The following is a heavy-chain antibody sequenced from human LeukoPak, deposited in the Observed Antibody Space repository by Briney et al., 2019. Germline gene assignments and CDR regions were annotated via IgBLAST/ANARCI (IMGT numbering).Heavy chain of an antibody. CDR1: GGSISSGGYS. CDR3: GRVCRLGLQLWFVERKDNWFDP. D-gene: IGHD5-18*01. CDR2: IYHSGST. V-gene: IGHV4-30-2*01. Sequence: SETLSLTCAVSGGSISSGGYSWSWIRQPPGKGLEWIGYIYHSGSTYYNPSLKSRVTISVDTSKNQFSLKLSSVTAADTVVYYCGRVCRLGLQLWFVERKDNWFDPWGQGTLVTVSS. J-gene: IGHJ5*02.